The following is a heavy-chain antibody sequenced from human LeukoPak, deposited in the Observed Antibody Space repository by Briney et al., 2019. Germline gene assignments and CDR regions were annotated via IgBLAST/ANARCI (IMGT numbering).Heavy chain of an antibody. CDR3: ARVGVFSSSWLLY. Sequence: GGSLRLSCAASGFSFSSYEMNWVRQAPGKGLEWVSYISSSGSTIYYADSVKGRFTISRDNAKNSLYLQMNSLRAEDTAVYYCARVGVFSSSWLLYWGQGTLVTVSS. V-gene: IGHV3-48*03. D-gene: IGHD6-13*01. CDR2: ISSSGSTI. CDR1: GFSFSSYE. J-gene: IGHJ4*02.